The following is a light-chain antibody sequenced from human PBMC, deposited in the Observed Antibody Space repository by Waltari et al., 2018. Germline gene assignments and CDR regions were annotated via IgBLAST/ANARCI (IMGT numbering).Light chain of an antibody. CDR2: DAS. Sequence: DIQMTQSPSSLSAPVGDRVTITCQASQDISNHLNWYQQKAGKAPKLLIYDASNLEIGVPSRFSGRGSGTHFTFTISSLQPEDVATYYCQQYDDFPPYTFGQGTKVDIK. J-gene: IGKJ2*01. CDR1: QDISNH. V-gene: IGKV1-33*01. CDR3: QQYDDFPPYT.